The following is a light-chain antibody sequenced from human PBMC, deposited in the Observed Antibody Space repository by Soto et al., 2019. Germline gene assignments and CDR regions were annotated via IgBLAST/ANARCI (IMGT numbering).Light chain of an antibody. V-gene: IGKV1-5*01. Sequence: DIQMTQSPSTLSASVGDRFRITGRASQSISSWLAWYQQKPGKAPKLLIYDASSLESGVPSRFSGSGSGTEFTLTISSLQPDDFATYYCQQYNSYWTFGQGTKVAIK. CDR3: QQYNSYWT. CDR2: DAS. CDR1: QSISSW. J-gene: IGKJ1*01.